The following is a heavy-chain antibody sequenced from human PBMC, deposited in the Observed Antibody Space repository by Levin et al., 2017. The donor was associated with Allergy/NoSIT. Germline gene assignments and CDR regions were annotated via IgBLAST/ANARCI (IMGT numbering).Heavy chain of an antibody. J-gene: IGHJ4*02. D-gene: IGHD6-19*01. CDR3: ARKSSSGWFYFDY. CDR1: GGSISRFY. CDR2: IYYSGST. V-gene: IGHV4-59*01. Sequence: SETLSLTCTVSGGSISRFYWSWIRQPPGKAMEWIGYIYYSGSTDYNPSLKSRVTISVDTSKNQFSLQLTSVTAADTAVYYCARKSSSGWFYFDYWGQGTLVTVSS.